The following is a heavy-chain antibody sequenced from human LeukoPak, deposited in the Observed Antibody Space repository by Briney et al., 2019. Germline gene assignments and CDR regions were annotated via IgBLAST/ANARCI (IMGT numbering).Heavy chain of an antibody. Sequence: PGGSLRLSCVASGFTFSSNGMHWVRQAPGKGLEWVAVILKDGTTTYYVDSVKGRFTISRDNSKNTLYLQMNSLRAEDTAVYYCARVMNYYDSVAFDIWGQGTMVTVSS. CDR1: GFTFSSNG. J-gene: IGHJ3*02. D-gene: IGHD3-22*01. CDR2: ILKDGTTT. CDR3: ARVMNYYDSVAFDI. V-gene: IGHV3-30*03.